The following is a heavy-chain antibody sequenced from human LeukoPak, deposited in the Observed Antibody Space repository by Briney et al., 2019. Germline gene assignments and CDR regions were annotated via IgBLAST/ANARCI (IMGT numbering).Heavy chain of an antibody. CDR3: ARSRGCCTNGVCYREFDY. D-gene: IGHD2-8*01. Sequence: AASVKVSCKASGYTFTGYFMHWVRQAPGQGLEWMGWINPNSGGPNYAQKFQGRVTMTRDTSISTAYMDLSGLRSDDTAVYYCARSRGCCTNGVCYREFDYWGQGTLVTVSS. V-gene: IGHV1-2*02. CDR1: GYTFTGYF. J-gene: IGHJ4*02. CDR2: INPNSGGP.